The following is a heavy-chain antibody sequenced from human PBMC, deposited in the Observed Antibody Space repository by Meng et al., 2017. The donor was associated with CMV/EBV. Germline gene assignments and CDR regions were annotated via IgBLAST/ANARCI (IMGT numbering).Heavy chain of an antibody. CDR3: AREAIVGAASDY. CDR2: INWSGGST. D-gene: IGHD1-26*01. J-gene: IGHJ4*02. CDR1: GFTFDDYG. V-gene: IGHV3-20*04. Sequence: LSLTRAASGFTFDDYGMSWVRQAPGKGLEWVSHINWSGGSTGYVDSVKGRFTIFRDNAKNSLYLQMNSLRVEDTAFYYCAREAIVGAASDYWGQGTLVTVSS.